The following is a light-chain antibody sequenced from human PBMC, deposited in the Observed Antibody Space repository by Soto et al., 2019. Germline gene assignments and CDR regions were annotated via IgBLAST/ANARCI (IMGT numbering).Light chain of an antibody. CDR2: DVS. J-gene: IGLJ1*01. CDR3: SSYSTSTTLV. CDR1: SSDIGGYNY. Sequence: QSALTQPASVSGSPGQSIIISCTGTSSDIGGYNYVSWYQQHPGKAPKLMTYDVSNRPSGVSNRFSGSKSGNTASLTISGLQDEDEDDYYCSSYSTSTTLVFGTGTKLTVL. V-gene: IGLV2-14*01.